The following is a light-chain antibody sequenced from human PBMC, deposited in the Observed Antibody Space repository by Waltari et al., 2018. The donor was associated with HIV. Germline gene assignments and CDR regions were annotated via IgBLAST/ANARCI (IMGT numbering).Light chain of an antibody. J-gene: IGLJ1*01. CDR1: ALPKQY. Sequence: SYELTQPPSVSVSPGQTARITCSGDALPKQYAYWYQQKPGQAPVLVIYKDSERPSGIPERFSGSNSGTTVTLTISVVQAEDEADYYCQSAGVFGTGTKVTVL. CDR3: QSAGV. V-gene: IGLV3-25*03. CDR2: KDS.